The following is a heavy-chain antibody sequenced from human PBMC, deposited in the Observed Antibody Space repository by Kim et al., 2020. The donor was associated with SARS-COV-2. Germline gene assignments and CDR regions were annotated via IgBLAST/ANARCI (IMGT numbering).Heavy chain of an antibody. CDR2: IIPIFGTA. Sequence: SVKVSCKASGGTFSSYAISWVRQAPGQGLEWMGGIIPIFGTANYAQKFQGRVTITADESTSTAYMELSSLRSEDTAVYYCARGVGYCSGGSCYPSYAMAYYGMDVWGQGTTVTVSS. J-gene: IGHJ6*02. V-gene: IGHV1-69*13. D-gene: IGHD2-15*01. CDR1: GGTFSSYA. CDR3: ARGVGYCSGGSCYPSYAMAYYGMDV.